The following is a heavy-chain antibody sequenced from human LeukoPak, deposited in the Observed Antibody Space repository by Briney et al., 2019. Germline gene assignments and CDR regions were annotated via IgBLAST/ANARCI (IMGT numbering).Heavy chain of an antibody. CDR3: AKSCNSGNCYYNY. CDR2: ISGSGSST. CDR1: GFTFRSYA. D-gene: IGHD2/OR15-2a*01. J-gene: IGHJ4*02. V-gene: IGHV3-23*01. Sequence: GGSLRLSCAASGFTFRSYAMSWVRQAPEKGLEWVSGISGSGSSTYYADSVKGRFTISRDNSENTLSLQMNSLRADDTAIYYCAKSCNSGNCYYNYWGQGTLVTVSS.